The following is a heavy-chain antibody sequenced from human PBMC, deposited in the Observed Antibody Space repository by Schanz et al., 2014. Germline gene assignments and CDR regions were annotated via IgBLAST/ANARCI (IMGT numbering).Heavy chain of an antibody. CDR1: GGSISGSSSYY. V-gene: IGHV4-39*07. CDR3: ARAVGGNSALEWFDP. J-gene: IGHJ5*02. CDR2: FYYTGST. Sequence: QVQLQESGPGLVKASETLSLTCTVSGGSISGSSSYYWGWIRQPPGKGLEWIGSFYYTGSTYYIPSLKSRLTISVDTSKTQFSLSLSSATAADTAVYYCARAVGGNSALEWFDPWGQGTLVTVSS. D-gene: IGHD2-21*01.